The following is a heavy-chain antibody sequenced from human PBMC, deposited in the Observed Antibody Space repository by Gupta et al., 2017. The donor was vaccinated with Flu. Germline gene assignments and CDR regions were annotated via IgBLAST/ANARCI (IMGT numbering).Heavy chain of an antibody. D-gene: IGHD3-10*01. CDR2: IYYSGST. CDR1: GGSISSGGYY. Sequence: QVQLQESGPGLVKPSQTLSLTCTVSGGSISSGGYYWSWIRQHPGKGLEWIGYIYYSGSTYYNPSLKSRVTISVDTSKNQFSLKLSSVTAADTAVYYCARERGSVAALPRGVMDVWGQGTTVTVSS. J-gene: IGHJ6*02. CDR3: ARERGSVAALPRGVMDV. V-gene: IGHV4-31*03.